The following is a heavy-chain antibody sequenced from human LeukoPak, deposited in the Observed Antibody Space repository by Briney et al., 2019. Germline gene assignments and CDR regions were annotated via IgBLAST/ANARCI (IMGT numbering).Heavy chain of an antibody. CDR3: ARDRYGGNSGHFDY. CDR1: GGSISSGGYY. D-gene: IGHD4-23*01. CDR2: IYYSGST. Sequence: SETLSLTCTVSGGSISSGGYYWSWIRQHPGKGLEWLGYIYYSGSTYYNPSIKSRVTISVDTSKKQFSLKLSSVTAADTAVYYCARDRYGGNSGHFDYWGQGTLVTVSS. V-gene: IGHV4-31*03. J-gene: IGHJ4*02.